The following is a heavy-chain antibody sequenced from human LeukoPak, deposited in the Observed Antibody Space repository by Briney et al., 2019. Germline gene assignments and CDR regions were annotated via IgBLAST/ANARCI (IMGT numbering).Heavy chain of an antibody. V-gene: IGHV4-34*01. D-gene: IGHD5-12*01. CDR1: GGSFSGYY. CDR3: ARQGGGGYVLFDY. J-gene: IGHJ4*02. CDR2: INHSGST. Sequence: PSETLSLTCAVYGGSFSGYYWSWIRQPPGKGLEWIGEINHSGSTNYNPSLKSRVTISVDTSKNQFSLKLSSVTAADTAVYYCARQGGGGYVLFDYWGQGTLVTVSS.